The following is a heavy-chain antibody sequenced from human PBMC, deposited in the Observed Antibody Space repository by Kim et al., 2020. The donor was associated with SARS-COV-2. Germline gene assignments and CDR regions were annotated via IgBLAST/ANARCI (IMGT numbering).Heavy chain of an antibody. J-gene: IGHJ4*02. Sequence: PHLKTRVTISVDTSKNQFSLKLSSVPAADTAVYYCARRVRSGSYQYYFDYWGQGTLVTVSS. CDR3: ARRVRSGSYQYYFDY. V-gene: IGHV4-39*07. D-gene: IGHD1-26*01.